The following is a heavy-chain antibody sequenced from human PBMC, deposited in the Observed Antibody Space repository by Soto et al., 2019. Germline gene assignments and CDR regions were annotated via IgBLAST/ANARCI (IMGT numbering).Heavy chain of an antibody. CDR1: GYTFTGYY. CDR3: ARAISLIMAAPAY. J-gene: IGHJ4*02. Sequence: ASVKVSCKASGYTFTGYYMHWVRQAPGQGLEWMGWVSPYNGNANYAEKFQGRVSMTTDTSTSTAYMELTRLRSDDKAIYYWARAISLIMAAPAYWGQGTLVTVSS. D-gene: IGHD2-8*01. CDR2: VSPYNGNA. V-gene: IGHV1-2*02.